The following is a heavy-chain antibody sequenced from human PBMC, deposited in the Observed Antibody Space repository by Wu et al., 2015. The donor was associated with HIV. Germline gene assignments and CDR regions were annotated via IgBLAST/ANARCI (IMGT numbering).Heavy chain of an antibody. V-gene: IGHV1-2*02. CDR2: INPNSGGT. CDR3: ARDLPTMTTVTIIDY. CDR1: GYTFTGYY. J-gene: IGHJ4*02. D-gene: IGHD4-17*01. Sequence: QVRLVQSGAEVKKPGASVKVSCKASGYTFTGYYMHWVRQAPGQGLEWMGWINPNSGGTNYAQKFQGRVTMTRDTSISTAYMELSRLRSDDTAVYYCARDLPTMTTVTIIDYWGQGTLVTVSS.